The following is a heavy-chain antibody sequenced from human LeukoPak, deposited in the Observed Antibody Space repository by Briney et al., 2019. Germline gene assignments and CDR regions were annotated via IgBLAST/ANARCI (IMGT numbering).Heavy chain of an antibody. CDR1: GFTVSSNY. V-gene: IGHV4-30-4*01. J-gene: IGHJ4*02. CDR2: IYYSGST. CDR3: ARGYYYDSSGYPYYFDY. Sequence: KPGGSLRLSCAASGFTVSSNYMSWVRQAPGKGLEWIGYIYYSGSTYYNPSLKSRVTISVDTSKNQFSLKLTSVTAADTAVYYCARGYYYDSSGYPYYFDYWGQGTLVTVSS. D-gene: IGHD3-22*01.